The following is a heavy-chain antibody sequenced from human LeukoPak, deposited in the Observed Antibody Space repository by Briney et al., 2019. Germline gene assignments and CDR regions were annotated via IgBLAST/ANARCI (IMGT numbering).Heavy chain of an antibody. J-gene: IGHJ4*02. CDR1: GYTFTSYG. CDR3: AKEETMIRQFDY. Sequence: AASVKVSCKASGYTFTSYGISWVRQAPGQGLEWMGWISAYNGNTNYAQKFQGRVTMTRDTSISTAYMELSRLRSDDTAVYYCAKEETMIRQFDYWGQGTLVTVSS. V-gene: IGHV1-18*01. D-gene: IGHD3-22*01. CDR2: ISAYNGNT.